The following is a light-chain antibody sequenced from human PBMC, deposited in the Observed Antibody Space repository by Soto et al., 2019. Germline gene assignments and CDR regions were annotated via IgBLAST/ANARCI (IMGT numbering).Light chain of an antibody. CDR2: AAS. Sequence: EIVMTQSPATLSVSPGERVTLSCRASQSIGTNLAWYQHKPGQAPRLLLYAASTRATGIPARFSGSGSGTEFTLTISSLQSDDLAFYSCQQYHSWPPWTFGPGTKVAIK. J-gene: IGKJ1*01. V-gene: IGKV3-15*01. CDR3: QQYHSWPPWT. CDR1: QSIGTN.